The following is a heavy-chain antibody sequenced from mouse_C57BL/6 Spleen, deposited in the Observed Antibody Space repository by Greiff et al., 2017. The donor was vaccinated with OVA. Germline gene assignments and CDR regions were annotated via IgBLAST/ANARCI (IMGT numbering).Heavy chain of an antibody. CDR1: GYTFTSYW. Sequence: QVQLQQPGAELVMPGASVKLSCKASGYTFTSYWMHWVKQRPGQGLEWIGEIDPSDSYTNYNQKFKGKSTLTVDKSSSTAYMQLSSLTSEDSAVYYCARHYGSSYAFDYWGQGTTLTVSS. CDR2: IDPSDSYT. J-gene: IGHJ2*01. D-gene: IGHD1-1*01. V-gene: IGHV1-69*01. CDR3: ARHYGSSYAFDY.